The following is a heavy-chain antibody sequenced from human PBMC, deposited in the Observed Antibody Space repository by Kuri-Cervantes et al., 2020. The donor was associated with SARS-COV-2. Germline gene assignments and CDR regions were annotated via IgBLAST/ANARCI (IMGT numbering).Heavy chain of an antibody. V-gene: IGHV4-39*01. J-gene: IGHJ6*02. D-gene: IGHD3-10*01. CDR1: GGSISSSSYY. Sequence: SETLSLTCTAPGGSISSSSYYWGWIRQPPGKGLEWIGSIYYSGSTYYNPSLRSRVTISVDTSKNQFSLKLSSVTAADTAVYYCARQGTGYYGSGSYYYYYYGMDVWGQGTTVTVSS. CDR2: IYYSGST. CDR3: ARQGTGYYGSGSYYYYYYGMDV.